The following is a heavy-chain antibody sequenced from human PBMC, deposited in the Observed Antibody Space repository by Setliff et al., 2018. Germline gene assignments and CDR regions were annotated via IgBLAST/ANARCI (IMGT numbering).Heavy chain of an antibody. V-gene: IGHV4-39*07. Sequence: ETLSLTCTFSGGSISSSSYYWGWIRQPPGKGLEWIGSIYYSGSTYYNPSLKSRVTISVDTSKNQFSLKLSSVTAADTAVYYCARTLYDYDILTGPGYYFDYWGQGTLVTVSS. D-gene: IGHD3-9*01. CDR2: IYYSGST. J-gene: IGHJ4*02. CDR3: ARTLYDYDILTGPGYYFDY. CDR1: GGSISSSSYY.